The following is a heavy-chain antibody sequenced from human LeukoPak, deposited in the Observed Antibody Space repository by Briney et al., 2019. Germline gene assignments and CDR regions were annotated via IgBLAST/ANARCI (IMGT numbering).Heavy chain of an antibody. J-gene: IGHJ3*02. Sequence: PGRSLRLSCAASGFTFDDYAMHWVRQAPGKGLEWVSGISWDSGSIGYADSVKGRFTISRDNAKNSLYLQMNSLRAEDTALYYCAKGGYSYGYGHDAFDIWGQGTMVTVSS. CDR2: ISWDSGSI. CDR3: AKGGYSYGYGHDAFDI. CDR1: GFTFDDYA. D-gene: IGHD5-18*01. V-gene: IGHV3-9*01.